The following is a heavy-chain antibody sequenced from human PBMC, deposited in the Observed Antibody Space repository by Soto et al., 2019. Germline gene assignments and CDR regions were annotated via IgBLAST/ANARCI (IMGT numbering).Heavy chain of an antibody. CDR3: AREGQMPQHFGMDV. V-gene: IGHV4-61*01. J-gene: IGHJ6*02. Sequence: SETLSLTCTVSGGSVSSSTYYCSWILQPPGKGLEWIGYIYYSVSTNYNPSLKRRVTISVDLSKNQFYLKLSSVDAADTALYYCAREGQMPQHFGMDVWGQGIQVTVSS. D-gene: IGHD3-3*01. CDR1: GGSVSSSTYY. CDR2: IYYSVST.